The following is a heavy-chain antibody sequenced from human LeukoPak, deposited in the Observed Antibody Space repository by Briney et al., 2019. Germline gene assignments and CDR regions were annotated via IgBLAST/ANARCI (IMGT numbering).Heavy chain of an antibody. CDR1: GGSFSGYH. CDR3: ARDLPGQYGFDI. J-gene: IGHJ3*02. Sequence: PSETLSLTCAVYGGSFSGYHWSWIRQPPGKGLEWIGEINDSGSTNYNPSLKSRVTISVDTSKNQFSLRLSSVTAADTAVYYCARDLPGQYGFDIWGQGTMVTVSS. V-gene: IGHV4-34*01. D-gene: IGHD1-14*01. CDR2: INDSGST.